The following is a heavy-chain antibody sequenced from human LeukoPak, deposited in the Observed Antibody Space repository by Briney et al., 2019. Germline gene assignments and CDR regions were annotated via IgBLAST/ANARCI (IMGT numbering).Heavy chain of an antibody. CDR3: AKVFVLMRGTPENWFDP. CDR2: ISFDGIDQ. Sequence: QSGGSLRLSCAASGFTFGDYAMHWVRQAPGKGLDWVAVISFDGIDQYYADSVRGRFTVSRDNSENTLYLQMNSLRIEDTALYFCAKVFVLMRGTPENWFDPWGQGTLVTVSS. J-gene: IGHJ5*02. CDR1: GFTFGDYA. D-gene: IGHD1-14*01. V-gene: IGHV3-30*18.